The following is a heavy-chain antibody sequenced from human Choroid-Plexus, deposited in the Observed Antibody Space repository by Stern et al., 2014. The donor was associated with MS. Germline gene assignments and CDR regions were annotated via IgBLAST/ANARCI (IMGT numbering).Heavy chain of an antibody. CDR1: GFTFGSCA. Sequence: VQLVESGGGVVQPGRPLRLSCVASGFTFGSCAMHWVRQAPGKGLEWVGGVSHDGSYKYYADSVKDRFTISRDNSQNTLYMQMSSLRPEDTAVYYCAKDRQYLTYFFDHWGQGSLVTVSS. CDR3: AKDRQYLTYFFDH. J-gene: IGHJ5*02. CDR2: VSHDGSYK. D-gene: IGHD2/OR15-2a*01. V-gene: IGHV3-30*18.